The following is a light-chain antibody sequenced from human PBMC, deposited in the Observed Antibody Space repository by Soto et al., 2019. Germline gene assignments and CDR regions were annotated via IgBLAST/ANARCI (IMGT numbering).Light chain of an antibody. J-gene: IGLJ1*01. CDR3: QSHDSSLSAYV. V-gene: IGLV1-40*01. CDR2: GNS. CDR1: SSNIGAGYD. Sequence: QSVLTQPPSASGTPGHRVTLSCTGSSSNIGAGYDVHWYQQLPGTGPKLLISGNSNRPSGVPDRFSGSRSGTSASLAITGLQAEDEADYYCQSHDSSLSAYVFGTGTKVTVL.